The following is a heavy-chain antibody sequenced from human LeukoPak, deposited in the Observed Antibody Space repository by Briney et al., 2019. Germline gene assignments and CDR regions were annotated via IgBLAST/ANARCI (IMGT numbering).Heavy chain of an antibody. CDR1: GGSISSHY. CDR3: ARANYDFWSGYYTGGYYFDY. V-gene: IGHV4-59*11. J-gene: IGHJ4*02. D-gene: IGHD3-3*01. CDR2: IYYSGST. Sequence: PSETLSLTCTVSGGSISSHYWSWIRQPPGKGLEWIGYIYYSGSTNYNPSLKSRDTISVDTSKSQFSLKLSSVTAADTAVYYCARANYDFWSGYYTGGYYFDYWGQGTLVTVSS.